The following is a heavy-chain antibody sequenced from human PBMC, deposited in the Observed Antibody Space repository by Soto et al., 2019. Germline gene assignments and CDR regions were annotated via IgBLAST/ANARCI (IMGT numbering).Heavy chain of an antibody. CDR3: GRILRNNHHPPDY. J-gene: IGHJ4*02. Sequence: QVTLKESGPVLVKPTETLTLTCTVSGISLSNARTGVSWIRQLPGKALEWLAHIFSNDEKSYRTSLKSRLTISKDTSKSQVVLTMTNVDPVDTATYYCGRILRNNHHPPDYWGQGTLVTVSS. CDR2: IFSNDEK. CDR1: GISLSNARTG. V-gene: IGHV2-26*01.